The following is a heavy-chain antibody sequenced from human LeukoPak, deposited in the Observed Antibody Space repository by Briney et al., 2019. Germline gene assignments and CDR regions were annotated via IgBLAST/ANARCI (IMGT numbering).Heavy chain of an antibody. V-gene: IGHV4-34*01. CDR2: INHSGST. CDR1: GGSFSGYY. D-gene: IGHD3-3*01. J-gene: IGHJ5*02. Sequence: SETLSLTCAVYGGSFSGYYWSWIRQPPGKGLEWIGEINHSGSTNYNPSLKSRVTISVDTSKNQFSLKLSSVTAADAAVYYCARYNYDFWSGYSKWFDPWGQGTLVTVSS. CDR3: ARYNYDFWSGYSKWFDP.